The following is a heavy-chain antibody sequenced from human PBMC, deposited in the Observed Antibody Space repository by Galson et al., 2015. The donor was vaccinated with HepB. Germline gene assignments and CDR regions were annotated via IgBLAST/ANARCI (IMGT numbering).Heavy chain of an antibody. CDR2: ISAYNGNT. Sequence: SVKVSCKASGYTFTNYGISWVRQAPAQGLEWMGWISAYNGNTNYAQKLQGRVTMTTDTSTSTAYMELRSLRSDDTAVYYCARVSYSSSWYYFQHWGQGTLVTVSS. J-gene: IGHJ1*01. CDR3: ARVSYSSSWYYFQH. D-gene: IGHD6-13*01. V-gene: IGHV1-18*01. CDR1: GYTFTNYG.